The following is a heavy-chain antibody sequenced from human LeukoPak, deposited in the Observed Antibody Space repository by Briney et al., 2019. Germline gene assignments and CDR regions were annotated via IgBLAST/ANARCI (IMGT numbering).Heavy chain of an antibody. D-gene: IGHD3-3*01. CDR1: GGSISSYY. CDR2: IYYSGST. Sequence: SETLSLTCTVSGGSISSYYWSWIRQPPGKGLEWIGYIYYSGSTNYNPSRKSRVTISVDTSKNPFSLKLSSVTAADTAVYYCARAGYDFWSGYSDYWGQGTLVTVSS. V-gene: IGHV4-59*01. CDR3: ARAGYDFWSGYSDY. J-gene: IGHJ4*02.